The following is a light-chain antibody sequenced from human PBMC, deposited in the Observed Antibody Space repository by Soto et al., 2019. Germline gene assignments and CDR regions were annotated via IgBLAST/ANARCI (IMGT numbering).Light chain of an antibody. Sequence: DIQMTQSPSSLSASVLDSVTITCLASQNIRNYLNWYQQKPGRAPKILIYAASSLQSGVPSRFSGGGSGTDFTLTITSLQPEDFATYYCQQSYSTPITFGQGTRLEIK. CDR3: QQSYSTPIT. V-gene: IGKV1-39*01. CDR2: AAS. CDR1: QNIRNY. J-gene: IGKJ5*01.